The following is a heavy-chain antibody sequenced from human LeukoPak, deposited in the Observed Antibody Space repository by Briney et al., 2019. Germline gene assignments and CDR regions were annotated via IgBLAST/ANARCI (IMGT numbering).Heavy chain of an antibody. J-gene: IGHJ4*02. CDR2: ISYDGSNK. CDR1: GFTFSSYA. V-gene: IGHV3-30-3*01. Sequence: PGGSLRLSCAASGFTFSSYAMHWVRQAPGKGLEWVAVISYDGSNKCYADSVKGRFTISRDNSKNTLYLQMNSLRAEDTAVYYCARDDDGWYSGFCDYWGQGTLVTVSS. CDR3: ARDDDGWYSGFCDY. D-gene: IGHD6-19*01.